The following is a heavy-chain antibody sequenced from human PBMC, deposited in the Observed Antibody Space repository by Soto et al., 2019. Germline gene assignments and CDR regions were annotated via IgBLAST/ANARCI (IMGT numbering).Heavy chain of an antibody. J-gene: IGHJ5*02. CDR1: GGSISSYY. CDR3: ARERLFSSGWYWFDP. V-gene: IGHV4-59*01. D-gene: IGHD6-19*01. CDR2: IYYSGST. Sequence: PSETLSLTCTVSGGSISSYYWSWIRQPPGKGLEWIGYIYYSGSTNYNPSLKSRVTISVDTSKNQFSLKLSSVTAADTAVYYCARERLFSSGWYWFDPWGLGTLVTVPQ.